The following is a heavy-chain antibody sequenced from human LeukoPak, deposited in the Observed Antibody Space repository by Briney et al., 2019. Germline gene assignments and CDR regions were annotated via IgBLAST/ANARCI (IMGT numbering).Heavy chain of an antibody. Sequence: ASVKVSCKASGYTFTGYYMHWVRQATGQGLEWMGWMNPNSGNTGYAQKFQGRVTMTRNTSISTAYMELSSLRSEDTAVYYCARVTAAAGTPYMDVWGKGTTVTISS. J-gene: IGHJ6*03. D-gene: IGHD6-13*01. CDR3: ARVTAAAGTPYMDV. CDR1: GYTFTGYY. CDR2: MNPNSGNT. V-gene: IGHV1-8*02.